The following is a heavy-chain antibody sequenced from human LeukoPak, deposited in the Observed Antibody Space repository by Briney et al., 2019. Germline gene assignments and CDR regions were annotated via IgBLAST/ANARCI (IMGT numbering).Heavy chain of an antibody. D-gene: IGHD5-18*01. CDR3: ARNPGYSYGPPYMDV. J-gene: IGHJ6*03. Sequence: PSETLSLTCTVSGGSISSRSYYWGWIRQPPGKGLEWIGSIYYKGNTYLNPSLKSRVTISEDTSKNQFSLKLSSVTAADTAVYYCARNPGYSYGPPYMDVWGKGTTVTVSS. V-gene: IGHV4-39*07. CDR2: IYYKGNT. CDR1: GGSISSRSYY.